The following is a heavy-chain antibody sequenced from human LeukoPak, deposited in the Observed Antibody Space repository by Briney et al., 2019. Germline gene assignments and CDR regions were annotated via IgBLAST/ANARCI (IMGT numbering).Heavy chain of an antibody. D-gene: IGHD2-2*01. Sequence: SQTLSLTCAISGDSVSSNSVTWNCIRQSPSRGLEWLGRTYYRSTWYNDYAVSVRGRITVNPDTSKNQFSLHLNSVTPEDTAVYYCARRLTQYDCFDPWGQGIPVTVSS. V-gene: IGHV6-1*01. CDR2: TYYRSTWYN. J-gene: IGHJ5*02. CDR1: GDSVSSNSVT. CDR3: ARRLTQYDCFDP.